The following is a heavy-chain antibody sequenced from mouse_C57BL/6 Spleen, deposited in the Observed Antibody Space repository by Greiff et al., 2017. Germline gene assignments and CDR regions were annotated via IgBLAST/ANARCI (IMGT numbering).Heavy chain of an antibody. J-gene: IGHJ2*01. D-gene: IGHD2-3*01. CDR2: INPNYGTT. CDR1: GYSFPDSN. Sequence: EVKLMESGPELVKPGASVKISCKASGYSFPDSNLNWLKQSNGKSLEWFGVINPNYGTTNYNQKFKGKATLTVDQSSSTAYMQLNSLTSEDSAVYYCASGRYRDGYYWGQGTTLTVSS. V-gene: IGHV1-39*01. CDR3: ASGRYRDGYY.